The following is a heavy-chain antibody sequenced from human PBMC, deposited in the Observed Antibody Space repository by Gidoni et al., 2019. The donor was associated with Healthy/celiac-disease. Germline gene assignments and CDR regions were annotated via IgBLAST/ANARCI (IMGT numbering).Heavy chain of an antibody. CDR1: GFTFSSYA. CDR2: ISGSGGST. CDR3: AKTNYDFWSGYSSFDY. V-gene: IGHV3-23*01. Sequence: EVQLLESGGGLVQPGGSLRLSCAASGFTFSSYAMSWVRQAPGKGLEWVSAISGSGGSTYYADSVKGRFTISRDNSKNTLYLQMNSLRAEDTAVYYCAKTNYDFWSGYSSFDYWGQGTLVTVSS. J-gene: IGHJ4*02. D-gene: IGHD3-3*01.